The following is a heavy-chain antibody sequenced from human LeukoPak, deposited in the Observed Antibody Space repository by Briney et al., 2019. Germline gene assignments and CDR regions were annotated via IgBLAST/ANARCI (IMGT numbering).Heavy chain of an antibody. J-gene: IGHJ3*02. V-gene: IGHV4-59*12. CDR1: DGSISSYY. Sequence: PSETLSLTCTVSDGSISSYYWSWIRQPPERGLEWIGYIYYTGSTNYNPSLKSRVTISVDTSKNQFSLKLSSITAADTAVYYCARDYYCGGDCPLVLFDIWGQGTMVTVSS. CDR2: IYYTGST. D-gene: IGHD2-21*01. CDR3: ARDYYCGGDCPLVLFDI.